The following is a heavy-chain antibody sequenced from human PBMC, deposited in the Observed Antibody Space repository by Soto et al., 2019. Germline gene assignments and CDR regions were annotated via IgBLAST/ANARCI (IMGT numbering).Heavy chain of an antibody. CDR3: ASLIPTVTILLH. Sequence: SGTLSLTCPVSGGSISSGDYYWSWIRQPPGKGLEWILYIYYSGSTYYNPSLKSRVTISVDTSKNQFSLKLSSVTAADTAVYYCASLIPTVTILLHWGQGTLVTVSS. CDR2: IYYSGST. CDR1: GGSISSGDYY. D-gene: IGHD4-17*01. J-gene: IGHJ4*02. V-gene: IGHV4-30-4*01.